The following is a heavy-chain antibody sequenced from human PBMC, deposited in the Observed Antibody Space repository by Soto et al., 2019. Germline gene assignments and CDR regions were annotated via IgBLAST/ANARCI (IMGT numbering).Heavy chain of an antibody. CDR1: GFTFSSYS. Sequence: PGGSLRLSCAASGFTFSSYSMNWVRQAPGKGLEWVSYISSSSSTIYYADSVKGRFTISRDNAKNSLYLQMNSLRDEDTAVYYCARDNLSWIAAAGTDYWGQGTLVTISS. J-gene: IGHJ4*02. CDR2: ISSSSSTI. CDR3: ARDNLSWIAAAGTDY. V-gene: IGHV3-48*02. D-gene: IGHD6-13*01.